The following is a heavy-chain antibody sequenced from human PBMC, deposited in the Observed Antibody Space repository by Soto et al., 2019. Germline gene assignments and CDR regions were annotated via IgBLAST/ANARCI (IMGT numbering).Heavy chain of an antibody. CDR1: GGSISRYY. J-gene: IGHJ3*02. D-gene: IGHD3-22*01. CDR2: IYYSGST. CDR3: ARDLHYYDSRGYPRVEAFDI. V-gene: IGHV4-59*01. Sequence: SETLSLTCTVSGGSISRYYWNWIRQPPGKGLEWIGCIYYSGSTNYSPSLKSRVTISVDTSKNQFSLKLTSVTAADTAVYYCARDLHYYDSRGYPRVEAFDIWGQGTMVTV.